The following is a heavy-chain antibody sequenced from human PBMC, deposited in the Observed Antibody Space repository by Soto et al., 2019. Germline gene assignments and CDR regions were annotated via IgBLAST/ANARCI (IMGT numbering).Heavy chain of an antibody. D-gene: IGHD6-13*01. CDR1: GGTFSSYT. CDR3: AREYSSSWVHLNWIDP. CDR2: IIPILGIA. V-gene: IGHV1-69*04. Sequence: SVKVSCKASGGTFSSYTISWVRQAPGQGLEWMGRIIPILGIANYAQKFQGRVTITADKSTSTAYMELSSLRSEDTAVYYCAREYSSSWVHLNWIDPWGQGTLVTVSS. J-gene: IGHJ5*02.